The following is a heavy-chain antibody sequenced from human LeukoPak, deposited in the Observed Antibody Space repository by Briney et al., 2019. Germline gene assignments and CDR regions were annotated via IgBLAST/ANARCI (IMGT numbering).Heavy chain of an antibody. D-gene: IGHD3-10*01. CDR2: ISAYNGNT. J-gene: IGHJ6*02. V-gene: IGHV1-18*01. CDR1: GYTFTSYG. Sequence: ASVKVSCMASGYTFTSYGISWVRQAPGQGLEGMGWISAYNGNTNYERKLQGRVTMTTDTSTSTAYMELRSLRSDDTAVYYCARDQIPVRYGSGSRAAYYYYGMDVWGQGTTVTVSS. CDR3: ARDQIPVRYGSGSRAAYYYYGMDV.